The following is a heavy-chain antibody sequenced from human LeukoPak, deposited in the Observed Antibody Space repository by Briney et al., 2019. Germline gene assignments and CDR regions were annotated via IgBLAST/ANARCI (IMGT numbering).Heavy chain of an antibody. CDR3: AKRYGSGQSDY. D-gene: IGHD3-10*01. V-gene: IGHV3-23*01. J-gene: IGHJ4*02. Sequence: WVSVLSGSGGSTYYADSGKGRFTISRDNSKNTLYLQMNTLRGEDTAVYYCAKRYGSGQSDYWGQGTLVTVSS. CDR2: LSGSGGST.